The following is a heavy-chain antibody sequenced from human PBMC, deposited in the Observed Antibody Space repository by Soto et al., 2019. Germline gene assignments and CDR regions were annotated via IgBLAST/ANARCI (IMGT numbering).Heavy chain of an antibody. Sequence: GGSLRLSCAASGFTFSSYDMHWVRQATGKGLEWVSAIGTAGDTYYPGSVKGRFTISRENAKNSLYLQMNSLRAEDTAVYYCARGDTYYYGSGSYGGMDVWGQGTTVTVSS. CDR3: ARGDTYYYGSGSYGGMDV. D-gene: IGHD3-10*01. J-gene: IGHJ6*02. CDR1: GFTFSSYD. V-gene: IGHV3-13*01. CDR2: IGTAGDT.